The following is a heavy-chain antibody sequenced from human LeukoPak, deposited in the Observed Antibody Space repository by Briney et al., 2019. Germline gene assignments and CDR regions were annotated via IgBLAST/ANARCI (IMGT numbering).Heavy chain of an antibody. CDR1: GYTFTNYY. D-gene: IGHD6-19*01. J-gene: IGHJ4*02. CDR2: INPSRTRT. V-gene: IGHV1-46*01. Sequence: GASVKVSCKASGYTFTNYYMHWVRQAPGQGLEWMGIINPSRTRTSYAQKFQGRVTMTRDMSTTTVYMELSSLRSEDTAVYYCVRSRGQWLVSTDYWGQGTLVTVSS. CDR3: VRSRGQWLVSTDY.